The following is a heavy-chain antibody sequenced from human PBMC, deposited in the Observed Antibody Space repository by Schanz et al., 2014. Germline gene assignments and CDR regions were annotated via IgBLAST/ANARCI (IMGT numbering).Heavy chain of an antibody. J-gene: IGHJ3*02. Sequence: QVHLVQSGAEVKKPGASVKVSCKASGYIFTSYSMHWVRQAPGQGLEWLGIINPSGVSTSSAQEFQGRVTMTRDTSTSTLQMELSSLRAEDTALYFCATDYSGGGCHIWGQGTMVTVSS. CDR1: GYIFTSYS. CDR2: INPSGVST. CDR3: ATDYSGGGCHI. D-gene: IGHD6-19*01. V-gene: IGHV1-46*01.